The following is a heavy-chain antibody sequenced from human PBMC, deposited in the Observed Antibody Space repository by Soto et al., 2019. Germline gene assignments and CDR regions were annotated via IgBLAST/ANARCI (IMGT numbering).Heavy chain of an antibody. Sequence: EVQLEESGGDLVQPGGSLRLSCAASGFTLSAYWMTWVRQDPGRGLEWVANINRDGSKKSYLDSVRGRFAISRDNVGNSLYLQTDSLRADDTALYYCARDVSPGSSSLYLDAFDIWGQGTMVTVSS. CDR1: GFTLSAYW. D-gene: IGHD6-13*01. CDR2: INRDGSKK. J-gene: IGHJ3*02. CDR3: ARDVSPGSSSLYLDAFDI. V-gene: IGHV3-7*05.